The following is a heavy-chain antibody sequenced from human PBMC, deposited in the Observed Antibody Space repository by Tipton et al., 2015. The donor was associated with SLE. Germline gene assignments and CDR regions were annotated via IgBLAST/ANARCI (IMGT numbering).Heavy chain of an antibody. V-gene: IGHV3-53*01. D-gene: IGHD2/OR15-2a*01. CDR2: IYSGSNT. Sequence: GSLRLSCAASGFTVSSNYMSWVRQAPGKGLEWVSVIYSGSNTYYADSVKGRFTISRDNSKNTLYLQMNSLRAEDTAVYYCARDNRENAFDIWGQGTMVTVSS. CDR1: GFTVSSNY. CDR3: ARDNRENAFDI. J-gene: IGHJ3*02.